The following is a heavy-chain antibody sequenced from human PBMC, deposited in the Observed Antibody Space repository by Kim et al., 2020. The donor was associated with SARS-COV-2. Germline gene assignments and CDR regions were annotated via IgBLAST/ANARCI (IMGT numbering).Heavy chain of an antibody. CDR3: ARDLGPAAMADY. V-gene: IGHV1-3*01. J-gene: IGHJ4*02. D-gene: IGHD2-2*01. CDR2: INAGNGNT. Sequence: ASVKVSCKASGYTFTSYAMHWVRQAPGQRLEWMGWINAGNGNTKYSQKFQGRVTITRDTSASTAYMEPSSLRSEDTAVYYCARDLGPAAMADYWGQGTLVTVSS. CDR1: GYTFTSYA.